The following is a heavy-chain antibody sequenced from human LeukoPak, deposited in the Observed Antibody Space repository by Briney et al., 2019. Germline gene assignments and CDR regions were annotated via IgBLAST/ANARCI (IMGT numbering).Heavy chain of an antibody. D-gene: IGHD6-19*01. CDR3: AKDVDGYASGWYYFGY. V-gene: IGHV3-23*01. CDR2: VSGSGSGDTT. J-gene: IGHJ4*02. CDR1: GFTFSTYA. Sequence: GGSLRLSCAASGFTFSTYAMSWVRQAPGKGLEWVSSVSGSGSGDTTYYADSVKGRFTISRDNSKNTLYLQMNSLRAEDTAVYYCAKDVDGYASGWYYFGYWGQGTLVTVSS.